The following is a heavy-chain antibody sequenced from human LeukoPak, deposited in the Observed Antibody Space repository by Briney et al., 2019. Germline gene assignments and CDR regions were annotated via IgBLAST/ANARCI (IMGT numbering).Heavy chain of an antibody. V-gene: IGHV4-38-2*02. CDR2: IYHSGST. Sequence: SETLSLTCTVSGYSISSGYYWGWIRQPPGGGLEWIGNIYHSGSTYYNPSLKSRVTMSVDTSKNQFSLKLSSVTAADTAVYHCARGYSSSWYYNWFDPWGQGTLVTVSS. CDR3: ARGYSSSWYYNWFDP. J-gene: IGHJ5*02. CDR1: GYSISSGYY. D-gene: IGHD6-13*01.